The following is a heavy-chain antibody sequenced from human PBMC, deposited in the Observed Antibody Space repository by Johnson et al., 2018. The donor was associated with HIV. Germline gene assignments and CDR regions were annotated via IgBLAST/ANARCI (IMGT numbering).Heavy chain of an antibody. CDR1: GFTVRSNY. CDR2: IYSGGST. Sequence: VHLVESGGGLVQPGGSLRLSCAASGFTVRSNYMSWVRQAPGKGLEWVSVIYSGGSTYYADTVKGRFPISRDNSKNTLYLQINSLRPEDTALYYCAKSPMVRGSEGAFDIWGQGTMVTVSS. V-gene: IGHV3-66*01. J-gene: IGHJ3*02. CDR3: AKSPMVRGSEGAFDI. D-gene: IGHD3-10*01.